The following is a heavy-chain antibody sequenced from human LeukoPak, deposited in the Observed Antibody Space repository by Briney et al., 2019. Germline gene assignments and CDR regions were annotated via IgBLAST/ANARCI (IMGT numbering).Heavy chain of an antibody. CDR3: ARGPGVKGRSSSPDY. CDR1: GFTFSSYS. CDR2: ISSSSGTI. D-gene: IGHD6-13*01. J-gene: IGHJ4*02. V-gene: IGHV3-48*01. Sequence: GGSLRLSCAASGFTFSSYSMTWVRQAPGKGLEWVSYISSSSGTIYDADSVKGRFTISRDNAKNSAYLQMNSLRAEDTAVYYCARGPGVKGRSSSPDYWGLGTLVTVSS.